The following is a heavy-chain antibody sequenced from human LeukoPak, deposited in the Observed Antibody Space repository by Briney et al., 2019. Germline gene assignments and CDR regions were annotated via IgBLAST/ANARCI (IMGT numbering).Heavy chain of an antibody. J-gene: IGHJ6*02. D-gene: IGHD5-18*01. V-gene: IGHV5-51*01. CDR3: ARHTYSYPYYYYYYGMDV. CDR1: GYSFTSYW. CDR2: IYPGDSDT. Sequence: GGALEISFKGSGYSFTSYWIGWGRPMPGKGLEWMGIIYPGDSDTRYSPSFQGQVTISADKSISTAYLQWSSLKASDTAMYYCARHTYSYPYYYYYYGMDVWGQGTTVTVSS.